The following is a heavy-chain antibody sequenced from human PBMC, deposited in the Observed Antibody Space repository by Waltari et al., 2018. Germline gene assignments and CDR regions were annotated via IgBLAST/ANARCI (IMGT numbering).Heavy chain of an antibody. D-gene: IGHD1-1*01. CDR2: INGDDATT. Sequence: EVQLVESGGGLVQPGGSLRLSCVTSGFTFSDSWMHWVRQAPGEGLVWGSRINGDDATTAYADSVKGRFTISRDNAKNTVFLQMNSLGVEDTAVYYCARAWRGTTSHCLDSWGQGTLVTVSS. CDR3: ARAWRGTTSHCLDS. V-gene: IGHV3-74*01. J-gene: IGHJ4*02. CDR1: GFTFSDSW.